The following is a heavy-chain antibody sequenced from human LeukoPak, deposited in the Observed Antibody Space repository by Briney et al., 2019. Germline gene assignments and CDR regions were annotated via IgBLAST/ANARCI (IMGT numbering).Heavy chain of an antibody. D-gene: IGHD3-16*02. CDR2: ISSSSSTI. CDR1: GFTFSSYS. V-gene: IGHV3-48*02. Sequence: QAGGSLRLSCAASGFTFSSYSMNWVRQAPGKGLEWLSYISSSSSTIHYADSVKGRFTISRDNAKNSLYLQMNSLRDEDTAVYYCARVAPRGLVLSDYWGQGTLVTVS. CDR3: ARVAPRGLVLSDY. J-gene: IGHJ4*02.